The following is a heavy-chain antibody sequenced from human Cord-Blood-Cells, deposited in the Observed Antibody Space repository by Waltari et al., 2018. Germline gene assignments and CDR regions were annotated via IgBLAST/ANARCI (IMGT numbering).Heavy chain of an antibody. CDR2: IIPIFGTA. CDR1: GGTFSSYA. J-gene: IGHJ6*02. V-gene: IGHV1-69*01. D-gene: IGHD1-26*01. Sequence: QVQLVQSGAEVKKPGSSVKVSCKASGGTFSSYAIRWVRQAPGQGLEWMGGIIPIFGTANYAQKFQGRVTITADESTSTAYMELSSLRSEDTAVYYCARDRSGSYYYYYGMDVWGQGTTVTVSS. CDR3: ARDRSGSYYYYYGMDV.